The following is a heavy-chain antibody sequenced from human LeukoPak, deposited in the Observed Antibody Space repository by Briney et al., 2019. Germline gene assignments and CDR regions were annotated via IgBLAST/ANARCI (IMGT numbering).Heavy chain of an antibody. CDR1: GFTFSSYG. CDR2: ISYDGSNK. D-gene: IGHD3-9*01. V-gene: IGHV3-30*03. Sequence: GGSLRLSCAASGFTFSSYGMHWVRQAPGKGLEWVAVISYDGSNKYYADSVKGRFTISRDNSKNTLYLQMNSLRSEDTAVYYCASFDNGMDVWGKGTTVTVSS. CDR3: ASFDNGMDV. J-gene: IGHJ6*04.